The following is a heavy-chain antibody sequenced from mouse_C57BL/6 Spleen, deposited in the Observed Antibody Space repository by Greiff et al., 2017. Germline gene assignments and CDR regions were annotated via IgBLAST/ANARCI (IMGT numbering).Heavy chain of an antibody. D-gene: IGHD4-1*01. CDR2: LDPSDSYT. V-gene: IGHV1-59*01. Sequence: VQLQQPGAELVRPGTSVKLSCKASGYTFTSYWMHWVKQRPGQGLEWIGGLDPSDSYTNYNQKFKGKAPLTVDTSSSTAYMQLSSLPSEDSAVYYCARTGLFDYWGQGTTLTVSS. CDR3: ARTGLFDY. J-gene: IGHJ2*01. CDR1: GYTFTSYW.